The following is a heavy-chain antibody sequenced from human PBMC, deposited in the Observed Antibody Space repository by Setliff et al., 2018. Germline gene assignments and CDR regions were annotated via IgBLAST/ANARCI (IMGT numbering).Heavy chain of an antibody. CDR2: ISTYNGHT. V-gene: IGHV1-18*01. CDR1: GYTFTNYG. Sequence: GASVKVSCKASGYTFTNYGFSWVRQAPGQGLEWMGWISTYNGHTNYAQRIQGRVTMARDTSTSTVYMELSSLRSEDTAVYYCARDGIAARPGADYWGQGTLVTVS. D-gene: IGHD6-6*01. J-gene: IGHJ4*02. CDR3: ARDGIAARPGADY.